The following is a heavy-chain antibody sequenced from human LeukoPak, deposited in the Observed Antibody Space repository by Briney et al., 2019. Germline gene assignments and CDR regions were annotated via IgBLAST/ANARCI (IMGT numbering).Heavy chain of an antibody. CDR1: GFTFSSYE. J-gene: IGHJ6*03. D-gene: IGHD2-2*01. Sequence: GGSLRLSCAASGFTFSSYEMNWVRQAPGKGLEWVSYISSSGSTIYYADSVKGRFTISRDNSKNTLYPQMNSLRAEDTAVYYCARVRGLSCSSTSCYVGPYYYYYYMDVWGKGTTVTISS. CDR3: ARVRGLSCSSTSCYVGPYYYYYYMDV. V-gene: IGHV3-48*03. CDR2: ISSSGSTI.